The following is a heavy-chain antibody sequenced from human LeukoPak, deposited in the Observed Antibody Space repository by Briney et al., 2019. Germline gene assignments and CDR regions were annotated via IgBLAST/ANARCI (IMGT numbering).Heavy chain of an antibody. J-gene: IGHJ6*02. V-gene: IGHV3-7*01. Sequence: PGGSLRLSCAASGLTFSDTWMNWVRQAPGRGLEWVAAIRDDGRETDYADSVKGRFTISRDNAENSLYLQMNSLRDEDTAVYYCATYINWVAGDVWGQGTTVSVSS. CDR3: ATYINWVAGDV. CDR1: GLTFSDTW. CDR2: IRDDGRET. D-gene: IGHD1-1*01.